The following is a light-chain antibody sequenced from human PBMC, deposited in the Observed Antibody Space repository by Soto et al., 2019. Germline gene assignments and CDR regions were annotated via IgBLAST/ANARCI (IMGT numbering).Light chain of an antibody. CDR2: DAS. V-gene: IGKV1-33*01. J-gene: IGKJ5*01. Sequence: DIQMTQSPSSLSSSVGDRGTITCQARQDISNYLNWYQQKPGEAPKLLIYDASNLETGVPSRFSGSGSGTDFTFTISSLQPEDIATYYCQQYDNLPITFGQGTRLEIK. CDR1: QDISNY. CDR3: QQYDNLPIT.